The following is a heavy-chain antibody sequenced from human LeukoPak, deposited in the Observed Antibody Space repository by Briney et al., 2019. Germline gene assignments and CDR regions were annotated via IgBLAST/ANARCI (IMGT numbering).Heavy chain of an antibody. Sequence: GGSLRLSCAASGFTFSDYYISWIRQAPGKGLEWISYISSSGSSIHYADSVKGRFTISRDNAKNSLYLQMNSLRAEDTAVYYCARDQRYYGSGSYYKHIDYWGQGTLVTVSS. V-gene: IGHV3-11*01. J-gene: IGHJ4*02. D-gene: IGHD3-10*01. CDR3: ARDQRYYGSGSYYKHIDY. CDR2: ISSSGSSI. CDR1: GFTFSDYY.